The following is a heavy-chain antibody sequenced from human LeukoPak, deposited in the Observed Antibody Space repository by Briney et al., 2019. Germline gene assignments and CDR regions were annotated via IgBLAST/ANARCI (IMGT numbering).Heavy chain of an antibody. V-gene: IGHV1-69*13. CDR2: IIPIFGTA. CDR3: ARGDSSGYYYVKAFDI. Sequence: SVKVSCKASGYTFTSYAISWVRQAPGQGLEWMGGIIPIFGTANYAQKFQGRVTITADESTSTAYMELSSLRSEDTAVYYCARGDSSGYYYVKAFDIWGQGTMVTVSS. CDR1: GYTFTSYA. J-gene: IGHJ3*02. D-gene: IGHD3-22*01.